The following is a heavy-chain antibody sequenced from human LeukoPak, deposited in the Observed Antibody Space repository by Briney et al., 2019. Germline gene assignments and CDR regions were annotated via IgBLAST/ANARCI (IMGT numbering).Heavy chain of an antibody. J-gene: IGHJ5*02. CDR1: GGTFSSYA. V-gene: IGHV1-69*13. D-gene: IGHD3-22*01. CDR2: IIPIFGTA. CDR3: ARDNYDSSGYYH. Sequence: ASVKVSCKASGGTFSSYAISWVRQAPGQGLEWMGGIIPIFGTANYAQKFQGRVTITADESTSTAYMELSSLRSEDTAVYYCARDNYDSSGYYHWGQGTLVTVSS.